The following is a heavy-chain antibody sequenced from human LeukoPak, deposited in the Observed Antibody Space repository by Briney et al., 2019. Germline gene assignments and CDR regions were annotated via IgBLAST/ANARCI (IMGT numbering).Heavy chain of an antibody. CDR2: AYYRSKWYI. CDR3: AGGYAFDV. V-gene: IGHV6-1*01. J-gene: IGHJ3*01. CDR1: GDSVSGSPAV. Sequence: SQTLSLTCAISGDSVSGSPAVWNWIRQSPSRGLEWLGRAYYRSKWYIEYAVSVKGRITITPDTAKNQFSLQPKSVTPEDTAVYYCAGGYAFDVWGQGTMVTVSS.